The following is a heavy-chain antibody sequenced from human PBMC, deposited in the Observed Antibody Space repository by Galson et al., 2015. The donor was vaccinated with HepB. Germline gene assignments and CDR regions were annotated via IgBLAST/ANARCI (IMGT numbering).Heavy chain of an antibody. D-gene: IGHD1-7*01. CDR3: ARDTGTSVNYNYFDY. J-gene: IGHJ4*02. CDR1: GFMFRTHW. CDR2: IKQDGTEM. Sequence: SLRLSCAASGFMFRTHWMSWVRQAPGKGLEWVAHIKQDGTEMYYVDFVKGRFTISRDNARNSLFLQMNSLRAEDTAVYYCARDTGTSVNYNYFDYWGQGTLVAVSS. V-gene: IGHV3-7*01.